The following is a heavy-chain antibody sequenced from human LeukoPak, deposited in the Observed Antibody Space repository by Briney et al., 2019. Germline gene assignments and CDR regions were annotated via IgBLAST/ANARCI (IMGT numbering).Heavy chain of an antibody. V-gene: IGHV4-28*01. D-gene: IGHD6-13*01. J-gene: IGHJ5*02. CDR3: ARTPAAGHSNWFDP. CDR1: GYSISSSNW. Sequence: SETLSLTCAVSGYSISSSNWWGWIRQPPGKGLEWIGYIYYSGSTYYNPSLKSRVTMSVDTSKNQFSLKLSSVTAVDTAVYYCARTPAAGHSNWFDPWGQGTLVTVSS. CDR2: IYYSGST.